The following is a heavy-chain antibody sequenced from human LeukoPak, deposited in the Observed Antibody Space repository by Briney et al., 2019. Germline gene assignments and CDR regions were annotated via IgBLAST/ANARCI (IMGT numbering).Heavy chain of an antibody. J-gene: IGHJ4*02. Sequence: GGSLRLSCAASGFTFSSYSMNWVRQAPGKGPEWVSAISGSGGSTYYADSVKGRFTISRDNSKNTLYLQMNSLRAEDTVVYYCANGCSDSSGYYPTPYYFDYWGQGTLVTVSS. CDR2: ISGSGGST. V-gene: IGHV3-23*01. CDR3: ANGCSDSSGYYPTPYYFDY. CDR1: GFTFSSYS. D-gene: IGHD3-22*01.